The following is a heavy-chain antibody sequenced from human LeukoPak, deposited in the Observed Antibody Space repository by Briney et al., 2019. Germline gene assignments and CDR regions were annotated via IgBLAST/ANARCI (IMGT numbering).Heavy chain of an antibody. J-gene: IGHJ6*03. CDR2: INHSGST. Sequence: SETLSLTCAVYGGSFSGYYWSWIRQPPGKGLEWIGEINHSGSTNYNPSLKSRVTISVDTSKNQFSLKLSSVTAADTAVYYCARGTVTTAYYYYMDVWGKGTTVTVSS. CDR1: GGSFSGYY. V-gene: IGHV4-34*01. CDR3: ARGTVTTAYYYYMDV. D-gene: IGHD4-11*01.